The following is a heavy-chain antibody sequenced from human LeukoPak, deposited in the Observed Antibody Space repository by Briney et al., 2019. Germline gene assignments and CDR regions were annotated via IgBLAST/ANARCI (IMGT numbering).Heavy chain of an antibody. V-gene: IGHV3-21*01. CDR1: GFTFSSYS. Sequence: GGSLRLSCVASGFTFSSYSMNWVRQAPGKGLEWVSSISSSSSYKHYTDSVKGRFTISRDNAKNSLYLQMNSLRAEDTAVYYCARSAAGTYYWGQGTLVTVSS. J-gene: IGHJ4*02. CDR3: ARSAAGTYY. CDR2: ISSSSSYK. D-gene: IGHD1-1*01.